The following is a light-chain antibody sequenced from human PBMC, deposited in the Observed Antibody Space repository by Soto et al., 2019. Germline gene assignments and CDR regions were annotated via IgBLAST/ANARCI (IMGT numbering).Light chain of an antibody. V-gene: IGKV3-20*01. CDR3: QQYGSSLET. CDR1: QSVSSY. CDR2: GAS. J-gene: IGKJ1*01. Sequence: EIVLTQSPATLSLSPGERATLSCRASQSVSSYLAWYQQKPGQAPRLLIFGASIRVTGIPDRFSGSGSGTDFTLTISRLEPEDFAVYYCQQYGSSLETFGQGTKVDIK.